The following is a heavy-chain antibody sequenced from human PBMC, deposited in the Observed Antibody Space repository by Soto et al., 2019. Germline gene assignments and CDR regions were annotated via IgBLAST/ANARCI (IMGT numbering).Heavy chain of an antibody. CDR1: GGTFSSYA. V-gene: IGHV1-69*13. J-gene: IGHJ6*02. D-gene: IGHD2-2*02. CDR2: IIPIFGTA. Sequence: SVKVSCKASGGTFSSYAISWVRQAPGQGLEWMGGIIPIFGTANYAQKFQGRVTITADESTSTAYMELSSLRSEDTAVYYCAIGYCSSTSCYKTWSIPYYGMDVWGQGTTVTVSS. CDR3: AIGYCSSTSCYKTWSIPYYGMDV.